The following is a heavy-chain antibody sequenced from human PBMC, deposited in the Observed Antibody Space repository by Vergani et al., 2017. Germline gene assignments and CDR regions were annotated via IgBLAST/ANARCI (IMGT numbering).Heavy chain of an antibody. D-gene: IGHD2/OR15-2a*01. CDR1: GFTFSNSA. Sequence: EVHLLESGGGLVQSGGSLRLSCAASGFTFSNSAVSWVRQAPGRGLAWVSSISGPGHSTYYADSVKVRFSISRDNAKNTVFLQMHSLGAEDTAIYYCGREKIVLCSCCVCSLGPGVIVTVSS. J-gene: IGHJ5*01. V-gene: IGHV3-23*01. CDR3: GREKIVLCSCCVCS. CDR2: ISGPGHST.